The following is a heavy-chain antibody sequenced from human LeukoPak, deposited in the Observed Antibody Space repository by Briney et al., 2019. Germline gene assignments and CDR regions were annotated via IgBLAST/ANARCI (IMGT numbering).Heavy chain of an antibody. CDR1: VFSLSTSGVG. D-gene: IGHD3-10*01. CDR2: IYWDDDK. J-gene: IGHJ4*02. CDR3: AHRRGSGSYFDY. V-gene: IGHV2-5*02. Sequence: SGPTLVNPTQTLTLTCTFSVFSLSTSGVGVGWIRQPPGKALEWLALIYWDDDKHDSPSLKSRLPNTQDTSKNQVVLTMTHVDPVDTATYYCAHRRGSGSYFDYWGQGTLVTVSS.